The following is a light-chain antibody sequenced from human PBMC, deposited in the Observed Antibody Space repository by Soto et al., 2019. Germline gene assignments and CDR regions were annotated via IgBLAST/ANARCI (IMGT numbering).Light chain of an antibody. CDR1: HAVSSSY. J-gene: IGKJ1*01. V-gene: IGKV3D-20*02. CDR2: DVS. Sequence: ELVLTQSPGTLSLSPGERATLSCRVGHAVSSSYLAWYQQKPGQAPRLLVYDVSNRAAGIPTRFSGGGSGTDFTLTISNVEPEDFAVYYCHQRQSWPRTFGQGTKVDI. CDR3: HQRQSWPRT.